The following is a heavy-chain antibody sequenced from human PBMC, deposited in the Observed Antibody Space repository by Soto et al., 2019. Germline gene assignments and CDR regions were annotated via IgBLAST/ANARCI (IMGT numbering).Heavy chain of an antibody. V-gene: IGHV3-21*01. CDR1: GFTFSSYS. Sequence: PGGSLRLSCAASGFTFSSYSMNWVRQAPGKGLEWVSSISSSSSYIYYADSVKGRFTISRDNAKNSLYLQMNSLRAEDTAVYYWARDRSSDGGWFDPWGQGTLVTVSS. CDR3: ARDRSSDGGWFDP. J-gene: IGHJ5*02. CDR2: ISSSSSYI. D-gene: IGHD2-15*01.